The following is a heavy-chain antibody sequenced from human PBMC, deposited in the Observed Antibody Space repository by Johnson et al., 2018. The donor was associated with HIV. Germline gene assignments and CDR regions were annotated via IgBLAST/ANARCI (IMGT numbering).Heavy chain of an antibody. D-gene: IGHD6-6*01. Sequence: VQLLESGGGLVQPGGSLRLSCAASGFTFSSYWMHWVRQAPGKGLVWVSRINSDGSSTSYADSVKGRFTISRDNSKNTLYLQMNSLRAEDTAMYYCATSGLTLGSSSSHAFDIWGQGTMVTVSS. CDR2: INSDGSST. J-gene: IGHJ3*02. V-gene: IGHV3-74*02. CDR1: GFTFSSYW. CDR3: ATSGLTLGSSSSHAFDI.